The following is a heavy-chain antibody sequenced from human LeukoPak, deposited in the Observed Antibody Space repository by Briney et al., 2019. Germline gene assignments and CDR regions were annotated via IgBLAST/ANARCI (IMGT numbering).Heavy chain of an antibody. CDR2: IWYDGSNK. CDR3: AREAIAVAGTVDFYYFDY. V-gene: IGHV3-33*01. D-gene: IGHD6-19*01. Sequence: GGSLRLSCAASGFTFSGYGMHWVRQAPGKGLEWVAVIWYDGSNKYYADSVKGRFTISRDNSKNTLYLQMNSLRAEDTAVYYCAREAIAVAGTVDFYYFDYWGQGTLVTVSS. CDR1: GFTFSGYG. J-gene: IGHJ4*02.